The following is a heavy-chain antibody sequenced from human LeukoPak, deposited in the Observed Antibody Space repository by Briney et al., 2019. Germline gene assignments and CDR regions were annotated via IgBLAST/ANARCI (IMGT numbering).Heavy chain of an antibody. CDR3: AKDWELGS. D-gene: IGHD1-26*01. CDR1: GASLNSYY. J-gene: IGHJ5*02. V-gene: IGHV4-59*01. CDR2: TYHSGST. Sequence: SETLSLTCSVSGASLNSYYWTWIRQPPGKGLEWIGNTYHSGSTNYNPSLKSRVTISLDTSKNQFSLKMSSVTAADTAVYYCAKDWELGSWGQGTLVTISS.